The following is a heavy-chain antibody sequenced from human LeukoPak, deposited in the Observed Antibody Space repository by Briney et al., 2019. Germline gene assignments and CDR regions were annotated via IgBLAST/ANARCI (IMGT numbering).Heavy chain of an antibody. Sequence: PGGSLRLSCAASGFTFSYYWITWVRQAPGKGLEWVANLRPDRRDKYYADSVKGRFTISRDNAKNSLYLQMNGLRADDTAIYYCARDAYDDASESWGQGTLVTVSS. CDR2: LRPDRRDK. J-gene: IGHJ5*02. V-gene: IGHV3-7*01. CDR3: ARDAYDDASES. CDR1: GFTFSYYW. D-gene: IGHD3-3*01.